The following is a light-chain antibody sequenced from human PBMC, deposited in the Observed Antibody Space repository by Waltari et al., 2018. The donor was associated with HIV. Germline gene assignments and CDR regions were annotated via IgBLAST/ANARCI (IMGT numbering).Light chain of an antibody. Sequence: VSPGQTARITCSGDALPRQSTHWYQQRPGQAPLLVIYRDSQRPSVIPERFSGSISGTVVTLTISGVQAEDEADYYCHSTDDTGTAVFGGGTKLTVL. CDR2: RDS. V-gene: IGLV3-25*03. CDR3: HSTDDTGTAV. CDR1: ALPRQS. J-gene: IGLJ3*02.